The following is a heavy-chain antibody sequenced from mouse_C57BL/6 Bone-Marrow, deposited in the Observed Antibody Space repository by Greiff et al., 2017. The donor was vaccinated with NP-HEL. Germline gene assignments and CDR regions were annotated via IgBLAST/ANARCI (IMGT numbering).Heavy chain of an antibody. J-gene: IGHJ2*01. V-gene: IGHV5-4*01. CDR3: VWLRRYFDY. CDR1: GFTFSSYA. Sequence: EVQLVESGGGLVKPGGSLKLSCAASGFTFSSYAMSWVRQTPEKRLEWVATISDGGSYTYYPDNVKGRFTISRDNAKNNLYLQMSHLKSEDTAMYYCVWLRRYFDYWGQGTTLTVSS. CDR2: ISDGGSYT. D-gene: IGHD2-2*01.